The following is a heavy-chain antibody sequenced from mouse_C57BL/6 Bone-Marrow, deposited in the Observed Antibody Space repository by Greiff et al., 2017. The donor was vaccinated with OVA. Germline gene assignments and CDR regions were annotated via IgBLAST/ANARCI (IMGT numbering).Heavy chain of an antibody. CDR1: GYTFTDYY. CDR2: INPYNGGT. Sequence: EVQLQQSGPVLVKPGASVKMSCKASGYTFTDYYMNWVKQSHGKSLEWIGVINPYNGGTSYNQKFKGKATLTVDKSSSTAYMELNSLTSEDSAVYYCARIPYGSSYDWYFDVWGTGTTVTVSS. J-gene: IGHJ1*03. D-gene: IGHD1-1*01. CDR3: ARIPYGSSYDWYFDV. V-gene: IGHV1-19*01.